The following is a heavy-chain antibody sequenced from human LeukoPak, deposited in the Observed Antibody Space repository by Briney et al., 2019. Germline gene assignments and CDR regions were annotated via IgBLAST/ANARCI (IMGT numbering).Heavy chain of an antibody. D-gene: IGHD6-13*01. J-gene: IGHJ4*02. V-gene: IGHV3-53*05. Sequence: GGSLRLSCAASGFTVSSNYMSWVRQAPGKGLEWASVIYSGGSTYYADSVKGRFTISRDNSKNTLYLQMNTLRADDTAVYYCAKDHGSSDWYYFDYWGQGTLVTVSS. CDR2: IYSGGST. CDR3: AKDHGSSDWYYFDY. CDR1: GFTVSSNY.